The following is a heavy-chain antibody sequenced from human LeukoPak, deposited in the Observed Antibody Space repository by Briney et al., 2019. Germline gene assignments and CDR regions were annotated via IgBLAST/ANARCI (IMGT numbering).Heavy chain of an antibody. CDR3: ARVASRGNYFDY. V-gene: IGHV1-69*13. Sequence: SVKVSCKASGGTFSSYAISWVRQAPGQGLEWMGGIIPIFGTANYAQKFQGRVTITADESTSTAYMELSSLRSEDTAVYYCARVASRGNYFDYWGQGTLVTVSS. CDR2: IIPIFGTA. J-gene: IGHJ4*02. D-gene: IGHD3-3*02. CDR1: GGTFSSYA.